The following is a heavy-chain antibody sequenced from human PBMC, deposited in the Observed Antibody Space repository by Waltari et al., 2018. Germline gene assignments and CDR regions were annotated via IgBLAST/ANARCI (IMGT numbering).Heavy chain of an antibody. J-gene: IGHJ6*03. CDR2: IYHSGST. D-gene: IGHD2-15*01. CDR1: GYSISSGYY. CDR3: ARRSVVGYYYYYMDV. Sequence: QVQLQESGPGLVKPSETLSLTCAVSGYSISSGYYWGWIRQPPGKGLGWIGSIYHSGSTYYNPSLKSRVTISVDTSKNQFSLKLSSVTAADTAVYYCARRSVVGYYYYYMDVWGKGTTVTVSS. V-gene: IGHV4-38-2*01.